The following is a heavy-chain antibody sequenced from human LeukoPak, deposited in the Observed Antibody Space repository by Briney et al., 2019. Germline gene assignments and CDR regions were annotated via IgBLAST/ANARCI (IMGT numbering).Heavy chain of an antibody. CDR2: IHSSGST. CDR3: SRTAY. CDR1: GESIRSSTYY. V-gene: IGHV4-39*01. Sequence: SETLSLTCTVSGESIRSSTYYWGWIRQPPGKGLEWIGSIHSSGSTYYNPSLKSRVTISVDTSRNQFSLKLSSVSAVDTAVYYCSRTAYWGQGTLVTVSS. J-gene: IGHJ4*02.